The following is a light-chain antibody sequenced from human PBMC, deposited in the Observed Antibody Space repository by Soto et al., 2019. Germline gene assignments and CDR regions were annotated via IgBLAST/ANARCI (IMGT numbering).Light chain of an antibody. V-gene: IGKV1-5*01. CDR1: QSVTSW. CDR3: HHYNSYPGT. CDR2: DAS. J-gene: IGKJ1*01. Sequence: DVQMTQSPSTLSASVGDRVTITCRASQSVTSWLAWYQQKPGKAPKVLIYDASSLESGVPSRFSGSGSGTEFTLTISNLHPDDFATYYCHHYNSYPGTFGQGTKVEIK.